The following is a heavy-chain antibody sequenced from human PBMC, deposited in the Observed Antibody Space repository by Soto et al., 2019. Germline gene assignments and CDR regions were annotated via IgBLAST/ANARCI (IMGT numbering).Heavy chain of an antibody. Sequence: ASVKVSCKASGYTFTSFDIHWVRQATGQGLEWMGWMNPNSGTTNYAQKFQDRVTMTRNTSISTAYLEVSSLRYDDTAIYYCARPYYSGWFLFTSWGQGTLVTVSS. CDR2: MNPNSGTT. J-gene: IGHJ5*02. CDR3: ARPYYSGWFLFTS. CDR1: GYTFTSFD. D-gene: IGHD6-19*01. V-gene: IGHV1-8*01.